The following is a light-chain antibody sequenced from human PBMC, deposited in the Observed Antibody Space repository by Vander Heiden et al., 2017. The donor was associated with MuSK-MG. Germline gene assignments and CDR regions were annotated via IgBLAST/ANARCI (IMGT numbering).Light chain of an antibody. J-gene: IGKJ5*01. CDR2: DAS. V-gene: IGKV3-11*01. CDR1: QSVNTF. Sequence: EIVLTQSPRTLSLSPGDRATLSCRASQSVNTFLDWYQQRPGQAPRLLIYDASKRDTGIPARFSGSGSGIDFPLTISSLEPEDFAVYFCQQPSNWPPFTFGQGTRLETK. CDR3: QQPSNWPPFT.